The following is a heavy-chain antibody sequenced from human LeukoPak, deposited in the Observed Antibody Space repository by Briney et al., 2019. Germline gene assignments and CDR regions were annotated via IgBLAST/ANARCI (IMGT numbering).Heavy chain of an antibody. CDR1: GFTFDDYA. J-gene: IGHJ4*02. Sequence: GRSLRLSCAASGFTFDDYAMHCVRQAPGKGLEWVSGISWNSGSIGYADSVKGRFTISRDNAKNSLYLQMNSLRAEDTALYYCAKDTRPYTVAGTGGFDYWGQGTLVTVPS. CDR2: ISWNSGSI. D-gene: IGHD6-19*01. V-gene: IGHV3-9*01. CDR3: AKDTRPYTVAGTGGFDY.